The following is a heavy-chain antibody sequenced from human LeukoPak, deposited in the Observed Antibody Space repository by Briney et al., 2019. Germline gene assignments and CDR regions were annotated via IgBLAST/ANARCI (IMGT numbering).Heavy chain of an antibody. CDR1: GGSISSYY. CDR3: ARDREGYYYYGMDV. Sequence: SETLSLTCTVSGGSISSYYWSWIRQPPGKGLEWIGYIYYSGSTNYNPSLKSRVTLSVDTSKNQFSLKLSSVTAADTAVYYCARDREGYYYYGMDVWGQGTTVTVSS. V-gene: IGHV4-59*01. CDR2: IYYSGST. J-gene: IGHJ6*02.